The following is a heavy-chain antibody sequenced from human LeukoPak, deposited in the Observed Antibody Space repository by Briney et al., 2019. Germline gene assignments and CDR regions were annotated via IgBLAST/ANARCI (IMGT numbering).Heavy chain of an antibody. CDR1: GASISSSSYY. Sequence: PSETLSLTCTVSGASISSSSYYWGWIRQPPGKGLEWIGSIYYSGSTYYNPSLKSRVTISVDTSKNQFSLKLSSVTAADTAVYYCASDGGDYYYYYMDVWGKGTTVTVSS. CDR3: ASDGGDYYYYYMDV. D-gene: IGHD4-23*01. CDR2: IYYSGST. V-gene: IGHV4-39*01. J-gene: IGHJ6*03.